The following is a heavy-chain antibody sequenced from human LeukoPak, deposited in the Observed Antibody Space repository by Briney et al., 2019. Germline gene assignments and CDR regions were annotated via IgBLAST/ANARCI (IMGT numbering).Heavy chain of an antibody. CDR2: ISGSGGST. V-gene: IGHV3-23*01. D-gene: IGHD3-22*01. CDR1: GFTFSSYA. Sequence: GGSLRLSCAASGFTFSSYAMSWVRQAPGKGLEWVSAISGSGGSTYYADSVKGRLTISRDNSKNTLYLQMDSLRAEDTAIYYCAKGSSGGRPYYFDYWGQGTLVTVSS. CDR3: AKGSSGGRPYYFDY. J-gene: IGHJ4*02.